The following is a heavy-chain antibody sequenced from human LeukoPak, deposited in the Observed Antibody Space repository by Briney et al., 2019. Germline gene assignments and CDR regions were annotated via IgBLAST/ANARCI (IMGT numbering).Heavy chain of an antibody. CDR1: GSRFTSYW. V-gene: IGHV5-51*01. CDR2: IYPGDSDT. Sequence: GESLKISCKGSGSRFTSYWIGWVRQMPGKGLEWMGIIYPGDSDTRYSPSFQGQVTISADKSISTAYLQWSSLKASDTAMYYCARQAGYCSGGSCYLRRHAFDIWGQGTMVTVSP. J-gene: IGHJ3*02. D-gene: IGHD2-15*01. CDR3: ARQAGYCSGGSCYLRRHAFDI.